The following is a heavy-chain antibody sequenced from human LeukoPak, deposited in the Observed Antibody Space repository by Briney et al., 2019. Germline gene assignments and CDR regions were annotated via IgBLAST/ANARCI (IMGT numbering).Heavy chain of an antibody. D-gene: IGHD3-3*01. CDR1: GYTFTSYD. CDR3: ARDSEGYYDFWSGRYYYYMDV. CDR2: MNPNSGNT. Sequence: ASVKVSCKASGYTFTSYDINWVRQATGQGLEWMGWMNPNSGNTGYAQKFQGRVTMTRNTSISTAYMELSSLRSEDTAVYYCARDSEGYYDFWSGRYYYYMDVWGKGTTVTVSS. V-gene: IGHV1-8*01. J-gene: IGHJ6*03.